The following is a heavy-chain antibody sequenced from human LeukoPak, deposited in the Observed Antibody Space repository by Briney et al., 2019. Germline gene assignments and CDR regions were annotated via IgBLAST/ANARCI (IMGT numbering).Heavy chain of an antibody. CDR1: GFTFSYYD. CDR3: AKRVSAGLPPSLDF. J-gene: IGHJ4*02. V-gene: IGHV3-23*01. D-gene: IGHD6-19*01. Sequence: GGSLRLSCAASGFTFSYYDMNWVRQAPGKGLEWVSAISGSGDSTYYADSVKGRFTISRDNSKNTLFLQMNSLRAEDTATYHCAKRVSAGLPPSLDFWGQGTLVTVSS. CDR2: ISGSGDST.